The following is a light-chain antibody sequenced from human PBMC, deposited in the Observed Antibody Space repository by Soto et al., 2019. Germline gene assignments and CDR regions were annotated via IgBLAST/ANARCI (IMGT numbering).Light chain of an antibody. CDR2: EVS. CDR1: SSDVGAYGY. J-gene: IGLJ1*01. CDR3: SSYTSSSTRV. Sequence: QSVLTQPASVSGSPGQSITISCTGTSSDVGAYGYVSWYQQHPDKAPKLMIYEVSNRPSGVSNCFSGSKSVNTATLTISGLQADDEADYYCSSYTSSSTRVFGTGTKVTVL. V-gene: IGLV2-14*03.